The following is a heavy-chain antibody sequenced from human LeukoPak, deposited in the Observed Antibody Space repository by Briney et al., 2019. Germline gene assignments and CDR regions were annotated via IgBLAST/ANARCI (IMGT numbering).Heavy chain of an antibody. Sequence: KPGGSLRLSCAACGFTFSSYSMNWVRQAPGKGLEWVSSISSSSSYIYYADSVKGRFTISRDNAKNSLYLQMNSLRAEDTAVYYCARVRGGSSYYMDVWGKGTTVTVSS. CDR1: GFTFSSYS. J-gene: IGHJ6*03. CDR3: ARVRGGSSYYMDV. D-gene: IGHD6-13*01. CDR2: ISSSSSYI. V-gene: IGHV3-21*01.